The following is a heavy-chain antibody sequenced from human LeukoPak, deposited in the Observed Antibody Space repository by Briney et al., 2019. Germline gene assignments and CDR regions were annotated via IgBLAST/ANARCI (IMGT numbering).Heavy chain of an antibody. J-gene: IGHJ4*02. D-gene: IGHD6-19*01. Sequence: PGGSLRLSCAASGFTFSSYGMPWVRQAPGKGLEWVAVIWYDGSNKYYADSVKGRFTISRDNSKNTLYLQMNSLRAEDTAVYYCARVGSGWSLDYWGQGTLVTVSS. CDR3: ARVGSGWSLDY. V-gene: IGHV3-33*01. CDR2: IWYDGSNK. CDR1: GFTFSSYG.